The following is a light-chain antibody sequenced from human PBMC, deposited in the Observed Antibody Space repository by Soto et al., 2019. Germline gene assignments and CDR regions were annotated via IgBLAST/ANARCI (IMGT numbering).Light chain of an antibody. CDR3: QPYNTWPVT. Sequence: EVVMAQSPATLSVSPGNGVTLSCRASQSIGDTLAWYQHKPGQTPRLLIYDTSNRATGVPDRFRGSSSGPEFTLTISSLQSEDFAMYYGQPYNTWPVTFGGGTKVESK. J-gene: IGKJ4*01. CDR2: DTS. CDR1: QSIGDT. V-gene: IGKV3-15*01.